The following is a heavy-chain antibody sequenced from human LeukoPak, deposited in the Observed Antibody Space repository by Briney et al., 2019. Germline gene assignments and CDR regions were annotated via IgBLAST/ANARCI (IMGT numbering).Heavy chain of an antibody. D-gene: IGHD3-10*01. CDR2: LYYRGSN. J-gene: IGHJ4*02. V-gene: IGHV4-59*01. CDR1: GGSISSYY. Sequence: SETFSLTCTVSGGSISSYYWSWIRQPPGKGLEWIGYLYYRGSNKYNPSLKSRVTISVDTSKSQFSLKLSSVTAGDTAVYYCARGTKGDSFDYWGQGTLVTVSS. CDR3: ARGTKGDSFDY.